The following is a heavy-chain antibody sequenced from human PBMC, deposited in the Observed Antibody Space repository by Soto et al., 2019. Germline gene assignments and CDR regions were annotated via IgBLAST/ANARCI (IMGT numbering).Heavy chain of an antibody. CDR2: FYHSGIT. Sequence: SETLSLTCAVSGGSISSGGFSWSWIRQPPGKGLEWIEYFYHSGITYYNPSIKSRVTISVDRSKNQFSLKLSSVTAADTAVYYCARGQVVAAQHWGQGTLVTVFS. D-gene: IGHD2-15*01. CDR1: GGSISSGGFS. V-gene: IGHV4-30-2*01. J-gene: IGHJ4*02. CDR3: ARGQVVAAQH.